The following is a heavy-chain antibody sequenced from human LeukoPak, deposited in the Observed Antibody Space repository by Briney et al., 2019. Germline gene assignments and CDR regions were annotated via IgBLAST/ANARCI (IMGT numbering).Heavy chain of an antibody. CDR1: GFTFSSYS. CDR2: ISSSTNTI. Sequence: GGSLRLSCAASGFTFSSYSMNWVRQAPGKGLEWVSYISSSTNTIYYADSVKGRFTISRDNAKNSLFLQMNSLRDEDTAVYYCAMGPYYYDSSGYYYWGQGTLVTVSS. CDR3: AMGPYYYDSSGYYY. V-gene: IGHV3-48*02. J-gene: IGHJ4*02. D-gene: IGHD3-22*01.